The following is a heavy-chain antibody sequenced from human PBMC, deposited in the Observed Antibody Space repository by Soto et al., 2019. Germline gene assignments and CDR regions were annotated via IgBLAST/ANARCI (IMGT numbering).Heavy chain of an antibody. CDR1: GGSITSGGYC. V-gene: IGHV4-31*03. CDR2: IYYSGST. CDR3: ARDGDYFGSGSPPLLSK. Sequence: QVQLQESGPGLVKPSQTLSLTCTVSGGSITSGGYCWTWIRQHPVKGLEWMGHIYYSGSTSYNPYLKRRVTISIDTSKNQFSLTLTSVTAADTAVYYCARDGDYFGSGSPPLLSKWGQGTLVTVSS. D-gene: IGHD3-10*01. J-gene: IGHJ4*02.